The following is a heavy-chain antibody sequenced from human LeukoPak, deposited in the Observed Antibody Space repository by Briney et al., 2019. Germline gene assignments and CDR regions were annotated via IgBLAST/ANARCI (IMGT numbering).Heavy chain of an antibody. Sequence: GGSLRLPCAASGFTFSSYWMSWVRQTPGKGLEWVANIKQDGSEKYYVDSVKGRFTISRDNAKNSLYLQMNSLRAEDTAVYYCASNRVVTASTYFDYWGQGTLVTVSS. D-gene: IGHD2-21*02. CDR3: ASNRVVTASTYFDY. CDR1: GFTFSSYW. V-gene: IGHV3-7*01. J-gene: IGHJ4*02. CDR2: IKQDGSEK.